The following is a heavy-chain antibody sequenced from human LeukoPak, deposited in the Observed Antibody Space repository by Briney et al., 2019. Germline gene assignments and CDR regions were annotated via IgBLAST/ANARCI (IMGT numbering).Heavy chain of an antibody. V-gene: IGHV3-7*01. Sequence: GGSLRHSCAASGFTFSNYWMSWVRQAPGKGVASVANIKQDGSEKYYVDSVKGRFTISRDNAKNSLYLQMNSLRAEDTAVYYCASSIEMATIARDYWGQGTLVTVSS. D-gene: IGHD5-24*01. CDR3: ASSIEMATIARDY. CDR1: GFTFSNYW. J-gene: IGHJ4*02. CDR2: IKQDGSEK.